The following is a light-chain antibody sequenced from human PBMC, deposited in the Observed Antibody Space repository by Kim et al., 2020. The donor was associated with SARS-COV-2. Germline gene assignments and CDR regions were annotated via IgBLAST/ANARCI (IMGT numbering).Light chain of an antibody. CDR1: QGISSY. CDR3: QQLNSYPPGT. CDR2: AAS. V-gene: IGKV1-9*01. Sequence: DIQLTQSPSFLSASVGDRVTITCRASQGISSYLAWYQQKPGKAPKLLIYAASTLQSGVPSRFSGSGSGTEFTLTISSLQPEDFATYYCQQLNSYPPGTFCQGTKVDIK. J-gene: IGKJ2*02.